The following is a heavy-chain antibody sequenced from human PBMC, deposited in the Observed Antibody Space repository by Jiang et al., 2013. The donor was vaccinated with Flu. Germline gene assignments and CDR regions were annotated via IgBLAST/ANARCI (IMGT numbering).Heavy chain of an antibody. CDR1: GGTFSSYA. D-gene: IGHD1-20*01. CDR3: ARGRRYNWNDGLDAFDI. CDR2: IIPIFGTA. V-gene: IGHV1-69*06. Sequence: SGAEVKKPGASVKVSCKASGGTFSSYAISWVRQAPGQGLEWMGGIIPIFGTANYAQKFQGRVTITADKSTSTAYMELSSLRSEDTAVYYCARGRRYNWNDGLDAFDIWGQGTMVTVSS. J-gene: IGHJ3*02.